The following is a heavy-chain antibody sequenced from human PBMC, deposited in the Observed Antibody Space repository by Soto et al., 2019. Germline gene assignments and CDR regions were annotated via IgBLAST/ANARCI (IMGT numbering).Heavy chain of an antibody. CDR1: GFTFSSYA. CDR2: ISYDGSNK. CDR3: ASRADDEVRGDGWGFDP. J-gene: IGHJ5*02. Sequence: QVQLVESGGGVVQPGRSLRLSCAASGFTFSSYAMHWVRQAPGKGLEWVAVISYDGSNKYYADSVKGRFTISRDNSKNTLYLQRNSLRAEDTAVYYCASRADDEVRGDGWGFDPWGQGTLVTVSS. V-gene: IGHV3-30-3*01. D-gene: IGHD3-10*01.